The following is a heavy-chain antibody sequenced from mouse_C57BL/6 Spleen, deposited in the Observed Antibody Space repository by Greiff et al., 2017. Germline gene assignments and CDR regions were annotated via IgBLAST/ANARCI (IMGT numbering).Heavy chain of an antibody. CDR2: IYPGDGDT. CDR1: GYAFSSYW. CDR3: ARSGGLRRYFDV. D-gene: IGHD2-2*01. Sequence: QVQLQQSGAELVKPGASVKISCKASGYAFSSYWMNWVKQRPGKGLEWIGQIYPGDGDTNDNGKFKGKATLTADKSSSTAFMQLSSLASEDSAVYCCARSGGLRRYFDVWGTGTTVTVSS. J-gene: IGHJ1*03. V-gene: IGHV1-80*01.